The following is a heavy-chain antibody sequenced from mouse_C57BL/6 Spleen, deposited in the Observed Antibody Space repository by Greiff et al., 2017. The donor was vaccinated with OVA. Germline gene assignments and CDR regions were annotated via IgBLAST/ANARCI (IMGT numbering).Heavy chain of an antibody. CDR2: ISYDGSN. D-gene: IGHD4-1*01. CDR3: ARDSNWLMDY. J-gene: IGHJ4*01. V-gene: IGHV3-6*01. CDR1: GYSITSGYY. Sequence: EVHLVESGPGLVKPSQSLSLTCSVTGYSITSGYYWNWIRQFPGNKLEWMGYISYDGSNNYNPSLKNRISITRDTSKNQFFLKLNSVTTEDTATYYCARDSNWLMDYWGQGTSVTVSS.